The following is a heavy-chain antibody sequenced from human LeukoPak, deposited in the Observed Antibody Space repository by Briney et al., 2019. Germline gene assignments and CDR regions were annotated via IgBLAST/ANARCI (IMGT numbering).Heavy chain of an antibody. V-gene: IGHV1-69*13. CDR1: GGTFSSYA. CDR3: ARDSNYYGSGSYYSPLDY. J-gene: IGHJ4*02. D-gene: IGHD3-10*01. Sequence: SVKVSCKASGGTFSSYAISWVRRAPGQGLEWMGGIIPIFGTANYAQKFQGRVTITADESTSTAYMELSSLRSEDTAVYYCARDSNYYGSGSYYSPLDYWGQGTLVTVSS. CDR2: IIPIFGTA.